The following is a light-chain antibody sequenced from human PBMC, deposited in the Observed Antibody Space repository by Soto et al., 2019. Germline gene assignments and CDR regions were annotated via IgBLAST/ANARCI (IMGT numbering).Light chain of an antibody. CDR1: SSNIGNNY. CDR2: RND. Sequence: QSVLTQPPSTSGTPGQRVTISCSGSSSNIGNNYVYWYQQVPGTAPKLLIYRNDQRPSGVPDRFSGSKSGTSASLAISGLRSEDEADYYCEAWDDSLSGWVFGGGTQLTVL. V-gene: IGLV1-47*01. J-gene: IGLJ3*02. CDR3: EAWDDSLSGWV.